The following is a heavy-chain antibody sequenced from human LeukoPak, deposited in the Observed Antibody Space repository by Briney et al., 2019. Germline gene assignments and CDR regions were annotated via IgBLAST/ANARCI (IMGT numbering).Heavy chain of an antibody. CDR1: GGSMSSGGYY. J-gene: IGHJ5*02. V-gene: IGHV4-31*03. D-gene: IGHD6-13*01. CDR2: IYYSGST. Sequence: SQTLSLTCTVSGGSMSSGGYYWSWIRQHPGKGLEWIGYIYYSGSTYYKPSLKSRVTISVDTSKNQFSLKLSSVTAADTAVYYCARIINGIAAAEGDWFDPWGQGTLVTVSS. CDR3: ARIINGIAAAEGDWFDP.